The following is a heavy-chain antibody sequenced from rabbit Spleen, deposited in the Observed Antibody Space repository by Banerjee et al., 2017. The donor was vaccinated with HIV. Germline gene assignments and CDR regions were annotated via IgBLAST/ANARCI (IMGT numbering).Heavy chain of an antibody. J-gene: IGHJ4*01. CDR3: AREGGIVVAWAFDL. D-gene: IGHD4-1*01. CDR1: GFDFGSNA. Sequence: QEQLVESGGGLVQPEGSLTLTCKASGFDFGSNAMCWVRQAPGKGPEWIACIVNGDGSTYFASWVNGRFSISRSTSLATVTLQVTSLTAADTATYFCAREGGIVVAWAFDLWGPGTLVTVS. V-gene: IGHV1S47*01. CDR2: IVNGDGST.